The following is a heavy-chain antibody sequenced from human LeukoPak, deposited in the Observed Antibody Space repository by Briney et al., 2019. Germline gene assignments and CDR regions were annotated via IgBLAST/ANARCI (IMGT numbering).Heavy chain of an antibody. Sequence: GGSLRLSCAASGFTFSAYAMSWVRQAPGKGLEWVSSITGRGDKTAYADSVKGRFTISRDASKNTLFLQMSSLRGEDTAIYYCATYNDGWPKPLEYWGQGTLVTVSS. CDR1: GFTFSAYA. D-gene: IGHD5-24*01. CDR3: ATYNDGWPKPLEY. J-gene: IGHJ4*02. CDR2: ITGRGDKT. V-gene: IGHV3-23*01.